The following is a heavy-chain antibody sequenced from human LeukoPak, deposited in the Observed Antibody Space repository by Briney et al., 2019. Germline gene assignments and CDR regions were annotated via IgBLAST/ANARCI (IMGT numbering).Heavy chain of an antibody. CDR1: GFTFSSYG. J-gene: IGHJ3*02. D-gene: IGHD3-3*01. V-gene: IGHV3-33*06. CDR2: IWYDGSNK. Sequence: GGSLRLSCAASGFTFSSYGMHWVRQAPGKGLEWVAVIWYDGSNKYYADSVKGRLTISRDNSKNTLYLQMNSLRAEDTAVYYCAKESVTIFGVVTPGAFDIWGQGTMVTVSS. CDR3: AKESVTIFGVVTPGAFDI.